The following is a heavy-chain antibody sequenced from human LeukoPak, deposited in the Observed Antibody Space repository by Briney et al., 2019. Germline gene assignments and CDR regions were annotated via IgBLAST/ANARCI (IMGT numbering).Heavy chain of an antibody. D-gene: IGHD3-10*01. CDR3: ARPTGALGLDAFEI. CDR1: GDSISSTNW. Sequence: SGTLSLTCAVSGDSISSTNWWSWVRQPPGKGLEWIGEIYHSGTTNYNPSLKSRVTISFDTSKNQFSLKLSSVTAADTAVYYGARPTGALGLDAFEIWGQGTMVTVSS. CDR2: IYHSGTT. J-gene: IGHJ3*02. V-gene: IGHV4-4*02.